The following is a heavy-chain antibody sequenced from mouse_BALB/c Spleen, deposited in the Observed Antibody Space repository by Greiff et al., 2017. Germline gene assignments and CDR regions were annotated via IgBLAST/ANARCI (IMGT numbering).Heavy chain of an antibody. J-gene: IGHJ4*01. Sequence: EVMLVESGGGLVKPGGSLKLSCAASGFTFSSYAMSWVRQTPEKRLEWVATISSGGSYTYYPDSVKGRFTISRDNAKNTLYLQMSSLRSEDTAMYYCARPDTTSFYYAMDYWGQGTSVTVSS. V-gene: IGHV5-9-1*01. D-gene: IGHD1-1*01. CDR1: GFTFSSYA. CDR3: ARPDTTSFYYAMDY. CDR2: ISSGGSYT.